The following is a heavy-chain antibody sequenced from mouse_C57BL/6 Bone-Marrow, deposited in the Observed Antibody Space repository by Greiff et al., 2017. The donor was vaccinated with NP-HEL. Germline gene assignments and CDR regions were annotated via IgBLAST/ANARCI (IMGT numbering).Heavy chain of an antibody. Sequence: VQLQQSGAELVKPGASVKMSCKASGYTFTSYWITWVKQRPGQGLEWIGDIYPGSGSTNYNEKFKSKATLTVDTSSSTAYMQLSSLTSEDSAVYYCARGPDYYGSFFDYWGQGTTLTVSS. J-gene: IGHJ2*01. V-gene: IGHV1-55*01. CDR1: GYTFTSYW. CDR3: ARGPDYYGSFFDY. D-gene: IGHD1-1*01. CDR2: IYPGSGST.